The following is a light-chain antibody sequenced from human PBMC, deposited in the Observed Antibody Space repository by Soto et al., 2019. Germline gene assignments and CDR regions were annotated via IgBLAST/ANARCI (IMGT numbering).Light chain of an antibody. J-gene: IGLJ2*01. CDR1: NIGGKS. CDR3: QVWDNDSDHVV. Sequence: SYELTQPPSVSVAPGKTARITCGGNNIGGKSVNWHQQRPGQAPVVVIYYDTDRPSGIPERFSGSNSGNTATLTISRVEAGDEADYYCQVWDNDSDHVVFGGGTKLTVL. CDR2: YDT. V-gene: IGLV3-21*04.